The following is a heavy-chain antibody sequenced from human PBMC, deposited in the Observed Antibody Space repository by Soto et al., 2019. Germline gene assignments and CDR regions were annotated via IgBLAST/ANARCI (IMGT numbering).Heavy chain of an antibody. CDR2: IKQDESEK. V-gene: IGHV3-7*01. D-gene: IGHD3-22*01. CDR3: AKSRTMLVSFPFDY. J-gene: IGHJ4*02. Sequence: PGGSLRLSCAASGFRFNTYWMTWVRQAPGKGLEWVANIKQDESEKYYVDSVKGRFTISRDNTKNSLYLHMNSLRAEDTAVYYCAKSRTMLVSFPFDYWGQGA. CDR1: GFRFNTYW.